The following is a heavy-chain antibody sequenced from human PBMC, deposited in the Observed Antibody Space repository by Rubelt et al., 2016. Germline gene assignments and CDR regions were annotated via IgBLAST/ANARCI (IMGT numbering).Heavy chain of an antibody. D-gene: IGHD3-10*01. CDR1: GFTFNNFA. V-gene: IGHV3-23*01. CDR2: IDATARHT. Sequence: EVQLMESGGGLVQPGGSLRLSCAASGFTFNNFAMTWARQARGKGLEWVSAIDATARHTYYAESVKGRFTISRDNSENTRYRQMNSLNTEDTAVYYCAKSTMVRRTWGDVGFDPWGQGTLVTVSS. CDR3: AKSTMVRRTWGDVGFDP. J-gene: IGHJ5*01.